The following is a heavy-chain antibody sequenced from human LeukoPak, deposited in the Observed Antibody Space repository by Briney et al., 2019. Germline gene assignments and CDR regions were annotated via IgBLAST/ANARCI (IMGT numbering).Heavy chain of an antibody. CDR2: ISYDGSNK. CDR1: GFTFSSNA. D-gene: IGHD1-26*01. CDR3: ATDRYSGSYDLAFDI. Sequence: PGRSLRLSCAASGFTFSSNAMHWVRQAPGKGLEWVAIISYDGSNKYYADSVKGRFTISRDKSKNTLYLQMNSLRGEDTAVYYCATDRYSGSYDLAFDIWGQGTVVTVSS. J-gene: IGHJ3*02. V-gene: IGHV3-30*04.